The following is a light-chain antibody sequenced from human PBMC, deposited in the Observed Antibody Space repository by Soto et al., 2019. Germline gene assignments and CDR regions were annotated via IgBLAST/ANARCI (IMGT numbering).Light chain of an antibody. Sequence: EIVMTQSPATLSVSPGERATLSYRASQSVSGNLARYQQKPGQAPRLLIYGASTRATGIPARFSGSGSGTEFTLTISSLQSEDFVVYYCQQYNNWPPITFGQGTRLEIK. J-gene: IGKJ5*01. V-gene: IGKV3-15*01. CDR1: QSVSGN. CDR3: QQYNNWPPIT. CDR2: GAS.